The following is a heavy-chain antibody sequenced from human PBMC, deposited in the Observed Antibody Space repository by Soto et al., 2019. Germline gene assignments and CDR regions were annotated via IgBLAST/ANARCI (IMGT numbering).Heavy chain of an antibody. CDR2: IDPSDSYT. D-gene: IGHD6-19*01. CDR3: AIHSGIAVAGTGYYYYGMDV. J-gene: IGHJ6*02. V-gene: IGHV5-10-1*01. CDR1: GYSFTSYW. Sequence: GESLKISCKGSGYSFTSYWISWVRQMPGKGLEWLGRIDPSDSYTNYSPSFQGHVTISADKSISTAYLQWSSLKASDTAMYYRAIHSGIAVAGTGYYYYGMDVWGQGTTVTVSS.